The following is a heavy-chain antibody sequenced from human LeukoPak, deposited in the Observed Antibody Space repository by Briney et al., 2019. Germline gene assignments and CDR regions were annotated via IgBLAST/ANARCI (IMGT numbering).Heavy chain of an antibody. CDR2: ISSSGSTI. CDR3: ARDSSPRGYGSGSYYKAQDDAFDI. V-gene: IGHV3-48*03. Sequence: GGSLRLSCAASGFTFSSYEMNWVRQAPGKGLEWVSYISSSGSTIYYADSVKGRFTISRDNAKNSLYLQMNSLRAEDTAVYYCARDSSPRGYGSGSYYKAQDDAFDIWGQGTMVTVSS. J-gene: IGHJ3*02. CDR1: GFTFSSYE. D-gene: IGHD3-10*01.